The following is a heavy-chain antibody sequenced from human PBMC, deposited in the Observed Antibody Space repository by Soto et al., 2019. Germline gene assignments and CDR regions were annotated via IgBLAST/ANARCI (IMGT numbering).Heavy chain of an antibody. J-gene: IGHJ4*02. CDR2: INPSNSNT. Sequence: GASVKVSCKASGYTFTTYSMHWVRQAPGQGLEWMGIINPSNSNTNYVEKFQGRVTMTRDTSTSTVYMELSSLRSEDTAVYYCAKSRDYYFDHWGQGTLVTVSS. CDR3: AKSRDYYFDH. CDR1: GYTFTTYS. V-gene: IGHV1-46*01.